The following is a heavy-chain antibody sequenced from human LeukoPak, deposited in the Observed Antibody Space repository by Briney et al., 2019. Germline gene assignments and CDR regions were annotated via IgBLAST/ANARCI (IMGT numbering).Heavy chain of an antibody. CDR2: IWYDGSNK. D-gene: IGHD1-26*01. J-gene: IGHJ4*02. CDR3: AKDTGLVGATRSYFDY. V-gene: IGHV3-33*06. Sequence: RGSLRLSCVPSAFTLSSYGTRWVRPAPDEGRGWVAVIWYDGSNKYDAASVKRRFPISRDNSKNTLYMQMNSLRVEETAVYYGAKDTGLVGATRSYFDYWGQGTLVTVSS. CDR1: AFTLSSYG.